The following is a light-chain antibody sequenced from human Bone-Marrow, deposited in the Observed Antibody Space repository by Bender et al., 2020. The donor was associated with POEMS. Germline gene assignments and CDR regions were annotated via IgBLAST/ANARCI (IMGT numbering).Light chain of an antibody. CDR1: SSDVGSYNF. CDR2: EVT. J-gene: IGLJ3*02. V-gene: IGLV2-8*01. Sequence: QSTLTQPASVSGSPGQSITISCTGSSSDVGSYNFVSWYQQHPGKAPRLMIYEVTKRPLGVPDRFSGSKSGNTASLTVSGLQDEDEADYFCCASAGIDKWVFGGGTKLTVL. CDR3: CASAGIDKWV.